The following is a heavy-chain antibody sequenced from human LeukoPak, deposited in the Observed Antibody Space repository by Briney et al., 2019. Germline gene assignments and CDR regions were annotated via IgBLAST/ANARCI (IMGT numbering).Heavy chain of an antibody. CDR1: SDSISSYY. V-gene: IGHV4-59*01. Sequence: SETLSLTCTISSDSISSYYWSWIPQPPGQGLEWSGYIYYSGSTNYNPSLKNRVTISVDTSKNQFSLKLTSVTAADTAVYYCARDGYYTAMAVWGQGTLVTVSS. CDR3: ARDGYYTAMAV. D-gene: IGHD5-18*01. CDR2: IYYSGST. J-gene: IGHJ4*02.